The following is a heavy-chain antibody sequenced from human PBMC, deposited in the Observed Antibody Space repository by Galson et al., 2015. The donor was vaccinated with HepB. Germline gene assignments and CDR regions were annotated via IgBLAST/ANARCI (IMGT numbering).Heavy chain of an antibody. J-gene: IGHJ4*02. CDR3: ARVLRGAPPDY. CDR2: ISSGGTAT. Sequence: SLRLSCAASGFTFSSYNMYWVRQAPGKGLEWVSYISSGGTATEYADSVRGRFTISRESAKNSLYLQMNGLRDEDTAICYCARVLRGAPPDYWGQGTLVIVSS. V-gene: IGHV3-48*02. CDR1: GFTFSSYN. D-gene: IGHD3-10*01.